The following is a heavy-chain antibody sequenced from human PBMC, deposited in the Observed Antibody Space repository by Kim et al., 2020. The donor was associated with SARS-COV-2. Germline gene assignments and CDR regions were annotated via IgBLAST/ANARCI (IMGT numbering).Heavy chain of an antibody. CDR2: IKRDGSER. Sequence: GGSLRLSCVDSGFTFNNYWVTWVRQAPGKGLEWVANIKRDGSERYYGDSVKGRFTISRDNAESSVYLQMNSLRSEDTAVYYCGISGIWGQGTLVTDSS. V-gene: IGHV3-7*01. CDR3: GISGI. CDR1: GFTFNNYW. J-gene: IGHJ4*02.